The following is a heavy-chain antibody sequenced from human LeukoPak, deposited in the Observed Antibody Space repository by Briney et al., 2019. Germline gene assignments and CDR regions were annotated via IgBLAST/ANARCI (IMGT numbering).Heavy chain of an antibody. V-gene: IGHV4-39*07. CDR3: ARDSKNYDILTGYYVDY. J-gene: IGHJ4*02. D-gene: IGHD3-9*01. CDR2: INHSGST. CDR1: GGSISSSSYY. Sequence: PSETLSLTCTVSGGSISSSSYYWGWIRQPPGKGLEWIGEINHSGSTNYNPSLKSRVTISVDTSKNQFSLKLSSVTAADTAVYYCARDSKNYDILTGYYVDYWGQGTLVTVSS.